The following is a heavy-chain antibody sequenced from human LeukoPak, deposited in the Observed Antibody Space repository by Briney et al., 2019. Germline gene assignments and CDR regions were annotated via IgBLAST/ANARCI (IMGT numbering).Heavy chain of an antibody. CDR1: GFTFSSYG. Sequence: PGRSLRLSCAASGFTFSSYGMHWVRQAPGKGLEWVAVIWYDGSNKYYADSVKGRLTISRDNSKNTLYLQMNSLRAEDTAVYYCAKASPSPGYYFDYWGQGTLVTVSS. D-gene: IGHD1-14*01. J-gene: IGHJ4*02. CDR2: IWYDGSNK. CDR3: AKASPSPGYYFDY. V-gene: IGHV3-33*06.